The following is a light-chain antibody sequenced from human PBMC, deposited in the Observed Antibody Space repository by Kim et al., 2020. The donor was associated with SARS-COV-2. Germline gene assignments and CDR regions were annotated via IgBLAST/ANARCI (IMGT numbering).Light chain of an antibody. J-gene: IGKJ2*01. CDR3: QQYGSSPPYT. CDR2: GAS. V-gene: IGKV3-20*01. Sequence: EIVLTQPPATLSLSPGERATLSCRASQSVSNNYLAWYQHKSGQAPRLLIYGASSRATGIPDRFSGSGSGTDFTLSISRMEPEDSAVYYCQQYGSSPPYTFGQGTKLEI. CDR1: QSVSNNY.